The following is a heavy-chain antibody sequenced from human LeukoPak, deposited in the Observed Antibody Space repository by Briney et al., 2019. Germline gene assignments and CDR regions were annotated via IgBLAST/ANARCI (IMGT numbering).Heavy chain of an antibody. D-gene: IGHD2/OR15-2a*01. CDR1: GFIFSSYG. CDR3: ARSASGYYLFDY. V-gene: IGHV3-23*01. J-gene: IGHJ4*02. Sequence: GGSLRLSCAASGFIFSSYGMSWVRQAPGKGLEWVSAVSGSGDSTNYADSVKGRFTISRDNSKNTLSLRMNSLRAEDTAEYYCARSASGYYLFDYWGQGTLVTVSS. CDR2: VSGSGDST.